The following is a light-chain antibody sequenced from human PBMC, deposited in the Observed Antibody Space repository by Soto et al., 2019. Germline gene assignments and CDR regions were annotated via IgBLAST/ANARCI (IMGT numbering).Light chain of an antibody. J-gene: IGKJ1*01. CDR1: QSVSSNY. CDR2: GAS. Sequence: EIVLTQSPATLSVSPGERATLSCGASQSVSSNYLAWYQQKPGQAPRLLIYGASTRATGVPDRFSGSGSGTDFTLTISRLEPEDFAVYHCQQYGSLSWTFGQGTKVDIK. V-gene: IGKV3-20*01. CDR3: QQYGSLSWT.